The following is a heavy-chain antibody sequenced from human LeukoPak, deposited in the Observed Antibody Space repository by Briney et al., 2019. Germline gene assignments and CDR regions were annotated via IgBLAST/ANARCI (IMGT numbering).Heavy chain of an antibody. Sequence: GGSLRLSCAASGFTFSSYAMTWVRQAPGKGLEWVSSTSGSGGSTYYADSVKGRFTISRDNSKNTLYLQMNSLRAEDTAVHYCASLYRDYWGQGTLVTVSS. J-gene: IGHJ4*02. D-gene: IGHD3-16*01. CDR2: TSGSGGST. V-gene: IGHV3-23*01. CDR1: GFTFSSYA. CDR3: ASLYRDY.